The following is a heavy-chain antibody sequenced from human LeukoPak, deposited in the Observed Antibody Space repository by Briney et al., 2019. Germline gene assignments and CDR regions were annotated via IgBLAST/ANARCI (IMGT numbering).Heavy chain of an antibody. CDR2: IYYSGST. CDR3: ASVRGYSSGWYASGFDL. J-gene: IGHJ5*02. D-gene: IGHD6-19*01. V-gene: IGHV4-39*07. CDR1: GGSISSYY. Sequence: SETLSLTCTVSGGSISSYYWGWIRQPPGKGPEWIGSIYYSGSTNYNPSLKSRVTISLDTSKNQFSLKLTSVTAADTAVYYCASVRGYSSGWYASGFDLWGQGTLVTVSS.